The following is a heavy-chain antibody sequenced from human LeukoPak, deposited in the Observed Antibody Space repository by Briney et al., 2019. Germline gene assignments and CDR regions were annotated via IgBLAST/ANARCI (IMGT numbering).Heavy chain of an antibody. V-gene: IGHV1-18*01. D-gene: IGHD3-22*01. CDR3: ARDLRYWGDSSGGRAFDI. J-gene: IGHJ3*02. CDR1: GYTFTSYG. Sequence: ASVKVSCKASGYTFTSYGISWVRQAPGQGLEWMGWISAYNGNTNYAQKLQGRVTMTTDTSTSTAYMELRSLRSDETAVYYRARDLRYWGDSSGGRAFDIWGQGTMVTVSS. CDR2: ISAYNGNT.